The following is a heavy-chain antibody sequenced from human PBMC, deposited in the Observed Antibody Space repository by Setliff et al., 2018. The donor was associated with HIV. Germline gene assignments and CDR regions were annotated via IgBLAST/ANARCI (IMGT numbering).Heavy chain of an antibody. J-gene: IGHJ4*02. CDR3: IFYYYGYPN. D-gene: IGHD3-10*01. Sequence: GGSLRLSCAASGFTFSAHCMDWVRQAPGKGPEWVARSRNKANSYTTEYAASVKGRFTVSRDDSKNSLYLQMNSLNTEDTATYYGIFYYYGYPNWGQETLVTASS. CDR2: SRNKANSYTT. V-gene: IGHV3-72*01. CDR1: GFTFSAHC.